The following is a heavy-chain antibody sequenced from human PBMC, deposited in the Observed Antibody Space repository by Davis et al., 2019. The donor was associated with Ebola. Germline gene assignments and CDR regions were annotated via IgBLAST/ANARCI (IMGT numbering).Heavy chain of an antibody. V-gene: IGHV3-23*01. Sequence: PGGSLRLSCAAFGFIFSKFAMSWVRQAPGKGLEWVSITSVDGTSYADSVKGRFTIARDNSRNTLYLQMNSLRAEDTALYYCAKGGRIRSPGIGDKWGQGTLVTVSS. CDR2: TSVDGT. CDR1: GFIFSKFA. J-gene: IGHJ4*02. D-gene: IGHD3-10*01. CDR3: AKGGRIRSPGIGDK.